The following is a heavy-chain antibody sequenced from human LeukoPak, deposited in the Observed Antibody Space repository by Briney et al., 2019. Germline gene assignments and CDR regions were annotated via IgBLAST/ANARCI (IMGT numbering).Heavy chain of an antibody. CDR1: GFTFSSYA. Sequence: GGSLRLSSAASGFTFSSYAMHWVRQAPGKGLEWVAVISYDGSNKYYADSVKGRFTISRDNSKNTLYLQMNSLRAEDTAVYYCARDRGANRIAAAGMIYWGQGTLVTVSS. J-gene: IGHJ4*02. CDR2: ISYDGSNK. V-gene: IGHV3-30-3*01. D-gene: IGHD6-13*01. CDR3: ARDRGANRIAAAGMIY.